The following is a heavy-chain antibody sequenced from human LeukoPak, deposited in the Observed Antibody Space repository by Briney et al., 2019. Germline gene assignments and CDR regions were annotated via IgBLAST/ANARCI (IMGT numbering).Heavy chain of an antibody. D-gene: IGHD3-9*01. CDR1: GGSISSSSYY. J-gene: IGHJ6*04. V-gene: IGHV4-39*01. CDR3: ARAARRILTGYYSDYYYYGMDV. Sequence: SETLSLTCTVSGGSISSSSYYWGWIRQPPGKGLEWIGSIYYSGSTYYNPSLKSRVTISVDTSKNQFSLKLSSVTAADTAVYYCARAARRILTGYYSDYYYYGMDVWGKGTTVTVSS. CDR2: IYYSGST.